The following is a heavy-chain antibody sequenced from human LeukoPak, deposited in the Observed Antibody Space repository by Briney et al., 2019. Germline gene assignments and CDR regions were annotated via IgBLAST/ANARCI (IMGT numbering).Heavy chain of an antibody. Sequence: SETLSLTCTVSGGSISSYYWNWIRQPPGKGLEWIGYIYYSGTTNYNPSLKSRVSMSVDTSKNQFSLKLSSVTAADTAVYYCARIEYSSSPFDYWGQGTLVTVSS. CDR2: IYYSGTT. V-gene: IGHV4-59*01. D-gene: IGHD6-6*01. CDR1: GGSISSYY. CDR3: ARIEYSSSPFDY. J-gene: IGHJ4*02.